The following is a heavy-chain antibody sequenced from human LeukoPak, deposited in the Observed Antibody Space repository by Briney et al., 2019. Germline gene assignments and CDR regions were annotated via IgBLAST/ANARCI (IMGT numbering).Heavy chain of an antibody. CDR3: ARGKAQQWLTSYFDY. CDR1: GYSISSGYY. CDR2: IYYSGST. V-gene: IGHV4-38-2*02. D-gene: IGHD6-19*01. Sequence: SETLSLTCTVSGYSISSGYYWGWIRQPPGKGLEWIGSIYYSGSTYYNPSLKSRVTISVDTSKNQFSLKLSSVTAADTAVYYCARGKAQQWLTSYFDYWGQGTLVTVSS. J-gene: IGHJ4*02.